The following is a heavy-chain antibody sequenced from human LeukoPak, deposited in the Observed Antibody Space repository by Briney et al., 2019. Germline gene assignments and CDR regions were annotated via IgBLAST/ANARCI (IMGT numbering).Heavy chain of an antibody. CDR1: GGSISSGGYY. Sequence: PSETLSLTCTVSGGSISSGGYYWRWIRQHPGGGVEWIGYIYYSGSTYSNPSLKSRVTISVDTSKNQFSLKLSSVTAADTAVYYCARDLSLGAPYGMDVWGQGTTVTVSS. D-gene: IGHD1-26*01. CDR2: IYYSGST. J-gene: IGHJ6*02. V-gene: IGHV4-31*03. CDR3: ARDLSLGAPYGMDV.